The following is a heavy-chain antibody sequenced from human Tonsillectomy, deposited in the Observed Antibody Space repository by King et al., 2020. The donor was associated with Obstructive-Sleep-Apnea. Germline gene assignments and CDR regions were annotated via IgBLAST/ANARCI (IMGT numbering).Heavy chain of an antibody. J-gene: IGHJ2*01. CDR3: ARGYYDILTGSYLSWYFDL. D-gene: IGHD3-9*01. Sequence: QLQESGPGLVKPSETLSLTCTVSGGSISSYYWSWIRQPPGKGLEWIGYIYYSGSTNYNPSLKSRVTISVDTSKNQFSLKLSSVTAADTAGYYCARGYYDILTGSYLSWYFDLWGRGTLVTVSS. CDR1: GGSISSYY. CDR2: IYYSGST. V-gene: IGHV4-59*08.